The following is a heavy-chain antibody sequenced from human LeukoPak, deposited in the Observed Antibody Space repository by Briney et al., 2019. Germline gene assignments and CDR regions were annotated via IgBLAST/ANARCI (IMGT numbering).Heavy chain of an antibody. CDR1: GGSISSSSYY. CDR2: VFYSGSA. J-gene: IGHJ6*02. Sequence: PSETLSLTCTVSGGSISSSSYYWGWIRQPPGKGLEWIGSVFYSGSAYYNPSLKSRVTISVDTSKNQFSLNLSSVTAVDTAVYYCARVQIAVAGTYYYYYYGMDVWGQGTTVTVSS. V-gene: IGHV4-39*01. D-gene: IGHD6-19*01. CDR3: ARVQIAVAGTYYYYYYGMDV.